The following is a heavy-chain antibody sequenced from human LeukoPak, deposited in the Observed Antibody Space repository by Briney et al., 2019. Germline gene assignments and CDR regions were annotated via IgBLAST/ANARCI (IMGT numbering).Heavy chain of an antibody. CDR3: ARAYSSSPNWFDP. V-gene: IGHV4-59*01. CDR2: IYYSGST. J-gene: IGHJ5*02. D-gene: IGHD6-6*01. Sequence: PSETLSLTCTVSGGSISSYYWSWTRQPPGKGLEWIGYIYYSGSTNYNPSLKSRVTISVDTSKNQFSLKLSSVTAADTAVYYCARAYSSSPNWFDPWGQGTLVTVSS. CDR1: GGSISSYY.